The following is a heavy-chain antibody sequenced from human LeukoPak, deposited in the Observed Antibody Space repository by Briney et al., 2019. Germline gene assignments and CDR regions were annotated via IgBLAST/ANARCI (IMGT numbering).Heavy chain of an antibody. CDR3: ARLILGYCSGGSCYSPGFVDY. D-gene: IGHD2-15*01. CDR1: GGSISSSSYY. V-gene: IGHV4-39*01. CDR2: IYYSGST. Sequence: SETLSLTCTVSGGSISSSSYYWGWIRQPPGKGLEWIGSIYYSGSTYYNPSLKSRVTISVDTSKNQFSLKLSSVTAADTAVYYCARLILGYCSGGSCYSPGFVDYWGQGTLVTVSS. J-gene: IGHJ4*02.